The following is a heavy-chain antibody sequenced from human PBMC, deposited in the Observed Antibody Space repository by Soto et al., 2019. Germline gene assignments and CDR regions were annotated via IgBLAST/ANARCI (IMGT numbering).Heavy chain of an antibody. CDR2: INGDGRTT. CDR3: ARGLYHKYGHDY. J-gene: IGHJ4*02. D-gene: IGHD2-2*01. V-gene: IGHV3-74*01. CDR1: GFTFNDYW. Sequence: EVQLVESGGGLVQTGGSLRLSCAASGFTFNDYWMHWVRQAPGKGLVWVSRINGDGRTTNYADSVKGRFTISRDNAQNTLYLQMNSLGAEDTAVYYCARGLYHKYGHDYWGQGTLVTVSS.